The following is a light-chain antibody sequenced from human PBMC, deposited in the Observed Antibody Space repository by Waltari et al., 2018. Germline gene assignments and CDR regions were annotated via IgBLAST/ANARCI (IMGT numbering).Light chain of an antibody. CDR1: SDINVGDFI. J-gene: IGLJ3*02. Sequence: QPVLTQPPSSSASPGDSARLTCTLPSDINVGDFIISWYPQKPGSPPRFLLYYKSDSEKAQGSGVPSRFAGYKDASANAGILLISGLQSEDEADYYCMFWPNNVWVFGGGTRLTVL. V-gene: IGLV5-37*01. CDR3: MFWPNNVWV. CDR2: YKSDSEK.